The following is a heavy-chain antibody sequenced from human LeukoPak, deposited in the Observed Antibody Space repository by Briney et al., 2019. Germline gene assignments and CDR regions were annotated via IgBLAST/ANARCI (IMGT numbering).Heavy chain of an antibody. D-gene: IGHD5-12*01. CDR2: IFYSGST. V-gene: IGHV4-59*01. CDR3: ARSGGYIPYFDY. Sequence: PSETLSLTCTVSGGSISNYYWSWIRQPPGKGLEWIGYIFYSGSTNYNPSLKSRVTISVDTSKNQFSLKLNSVTAADTAVYYCARSGGYIPYFDYWGQGTLVTVSS. CDR1: GGSISNYY. J-gene: IGHJ4*02.